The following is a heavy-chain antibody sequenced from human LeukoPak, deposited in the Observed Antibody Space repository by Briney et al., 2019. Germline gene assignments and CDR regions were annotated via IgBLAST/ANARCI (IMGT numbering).Heavy chain of an antibody. CDR2: MNPNSGNT. D-gene: IGHD2-2*02. V-gene: IGHV1-8*03. CDR1: GYTFTSYD. J-gene: IGHJ5*02. CDR3: ARRYCSSTSCYIRQQRFDP. Sequence: ASVKVSCKASGYTFTSYDINWVRQATGQGLEWMGWMNPNSGNTGYAQKFQGRVTITRNTSISTAYMELSSLRSEDTAVYYCARRYCSSTSCYIRQQRFDPWGQGTLVTVSS.